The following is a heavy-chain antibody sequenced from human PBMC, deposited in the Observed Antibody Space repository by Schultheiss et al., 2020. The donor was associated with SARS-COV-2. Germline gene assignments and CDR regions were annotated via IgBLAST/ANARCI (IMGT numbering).Heavy chain of an antibody. J-gene: IGHJ4*02. CDR1: GLTFSTYG. CDR2: ISGSGKTT. CDR3: ARDHGGYNSLDY. V-gene: IGHV3-23*01. D-gene: IGHD5-24*01. Sequence: GGSLRLSCAASGLTFSTYGMHWVRQAPGKGLEWVSTISGSGKTTYYADSVKGRFTISRDNAKNTLYLQMNSLRAEDTAVYYCARDHGGYNSLDYWGQGTLVTVSS.